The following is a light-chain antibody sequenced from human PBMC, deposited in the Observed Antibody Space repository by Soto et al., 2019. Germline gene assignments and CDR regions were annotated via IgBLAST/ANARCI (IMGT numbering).Light chain of an antibody. V-gene: IGLV1-36*01. Sequence: QSALTQPPSVSEAPRQRVTISCSGGTSNIGNNAVNWYQQLPGKAPKLLIYHDDMLPSGVSDRFSASKSGTSASLAISGLQSEDEGDYYCATWDDSLNGHVLGGGTKLTVL. CDR3: ATWDDSLNGHV. CDR1: TSNIGNNA. J-gene: IGLJ3*02. CDR2: HDD.